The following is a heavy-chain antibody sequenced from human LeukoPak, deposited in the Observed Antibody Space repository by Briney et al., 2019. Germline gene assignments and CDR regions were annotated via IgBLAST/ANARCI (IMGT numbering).Heavy chain of an antibody. CDR2: ISGSGGST. CDR3: AKDYSYCGGDCYTYVNWFDP. D-gene: IGHD2-21*01. J-gene: IGHJ5*02. CDR1: GFTFSSYA. V-gene: IGHV3-23*01. Sequence: GGSLRLSCAASGFTFSSYAMSWVRQAPGKGLEWVSAISGSGGSTYYADSVKGRFTISRDSSKNTLYLQMNSLRAEDTAVYYCAKDYSYCGGDCYTYVNWFDPWGQGTLVTVSS.